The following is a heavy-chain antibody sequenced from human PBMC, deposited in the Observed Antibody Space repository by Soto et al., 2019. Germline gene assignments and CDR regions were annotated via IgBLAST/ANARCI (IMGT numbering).Heavy chain of an antibody. V-gene: IGHV3-23*01. D-gene: IGHD2-8*01. J-gene: IGHJ3*02. CDR3: AKGVEHSTADAFET. CDR1: GFTFTTSS. CDR2: ISGNGYTT. Sequence: EVQVLESGGDLVQPGGSLRLTCAVSGFTFTTSSINWVRQAPGKGLEWVSSISGNGYTTYYADSVTGRFTISTDNSKSTLFLQMNSLRVEDTALYYCAKGVEHSTADAFETWGQGTMVTVYS.